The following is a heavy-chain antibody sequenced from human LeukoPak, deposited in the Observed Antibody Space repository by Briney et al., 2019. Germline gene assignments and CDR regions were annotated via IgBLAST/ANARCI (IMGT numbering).Heavy chain of an antibody. CDR1: GYTFTSYG. CDR2: ISAYNGNT. D-gene: IGHD3-22*01. Sequence: ASVKASCKASGYTFTSYGISWVRQAPGQGLEWMGWISAYNGNTNYAQKLQGRVTMTTDTSTSTAYMELRSLRSDDTAVYYCARVLDYYDSSGYGGDWFDPWGQGTLVTVSS. CDR3: ARVLDYYDSSGYGGDWFDP. J-gene: IGHJ5*02. V-gene: IGHV1-18*01.